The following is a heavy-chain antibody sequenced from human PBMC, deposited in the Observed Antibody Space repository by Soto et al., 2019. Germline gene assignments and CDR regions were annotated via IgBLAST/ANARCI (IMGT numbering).Heavy chain of an antibody. CDR1: GGSISSGDYY. CDR2: IYYSGST. CDR3: ARVHTGYGPSMNNDY. Sequence: QVQLQESGPGLVNPSQTLSLTCTVSGGSISSGDYYWSWIRQPPGKGLEWIGYIYYSGSTYYNPSRNSRVTISVDTTMNQFSPKLSSVTATNTAVYYCARVHTGYGPSMNNDYWGHGTLVTVSA. D-gene: IGHD4-17*01. J-gene: IGHJ4*01. V-gene: IGHV4-30-4*01.